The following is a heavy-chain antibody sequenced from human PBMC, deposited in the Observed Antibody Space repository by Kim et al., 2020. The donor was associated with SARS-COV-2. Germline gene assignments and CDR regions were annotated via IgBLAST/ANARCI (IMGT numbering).Heavy chain of an antibody. V-gene: IGHV5-51*01. J-gene: IGHJ4*02. D-gene: IGHD4-17*01. CDR3: ARLGNGVLGLDY. Sequence: RYSPSFQGQVTISADKSISTAYLQWSSLKASDTAMYYCARLGNGVLGLDYWGQGTLVTVSS.